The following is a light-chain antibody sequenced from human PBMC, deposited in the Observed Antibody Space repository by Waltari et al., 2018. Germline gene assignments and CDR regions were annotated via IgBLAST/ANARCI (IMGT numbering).Light chain of an antibody. Sequence: EIVMTQSPATLSVSPGERATLSCRASQGVTSNLAWYQQKPGQAPRLLIYETSTRATGIPGRFSGRGSGTEFTLTISSLQSEDFAVYYCQQYNNWLSWTFGQGTKVEIK. CDR1: QGVTSN. J-gene: IGKJ1*01. CDR3: QQYNNWLSWT. V-gene: IGKV3-15*01. CDR2: ETS.